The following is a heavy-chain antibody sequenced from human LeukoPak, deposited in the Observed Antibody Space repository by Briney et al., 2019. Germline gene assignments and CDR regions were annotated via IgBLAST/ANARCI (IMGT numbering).Heavy chain of an antibody. CDR2: ISGSGGST. V-gene: IGHV3-23*01. D-gene: IGHD5-18*01. CDR3: AKSALLWLSISPFDP. Sequence: GGSLRLSCAASGFTFSSYAMSWVRQAPGKGLEWVSAISGSGGSTYYADSVKGRFTISRDNSKNTLYLRMNSLRAEDTAVYYCAKSALLWLSISPFDPWGQGTLVTVSS. CDR1: GFTFSSYA. J-gene: IGHJ5*02.